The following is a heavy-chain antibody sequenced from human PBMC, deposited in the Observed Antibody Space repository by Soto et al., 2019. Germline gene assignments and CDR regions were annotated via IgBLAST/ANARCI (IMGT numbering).Heavy chain of an antibody. J-gene: IGHJ3*02. Sequence: QVQLVQSGAEVKKPGSSVKVSCKASGGTFSSYAISWVRQAPGQGLEWMGGIIPIFGTANYAQKFQGRVTITADKSTSIAYMELSSLRSEDTAVYYCARRVDDYVWGSYRSDDAFDIWGQGTMVTVSS. CDR2: IIPIFGTA. D-gene: IGHD3-16*02. V-gene: IGHV1-69*06. CDR1: GGTFSSYA. CDR3: ARRVDDYVWGSYRSDDAFDI.